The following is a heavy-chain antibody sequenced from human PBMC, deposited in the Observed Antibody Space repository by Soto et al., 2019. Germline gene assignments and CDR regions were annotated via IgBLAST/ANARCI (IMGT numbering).Heavy chain of an antibody. CDR2: IDPSDSQT. CDR1: GYSFAGYW. Sequence: GESLKISCKGSGYSFAGYWITWVRQKPGKGLEWMGRIDPSDSQTYYSPSFRGHVTISATKSITTVFLQWSSLRASDTAMYYCARQIYDSDTGPNFQYSFDSWGQGTPGPFSS. CDR3: ARQIYDSDTGPNFQYSFDS. J-gene: IGHJ4*02. V-gene: IGHV5-10-1*01. D-gene: IGHD3-22*01.